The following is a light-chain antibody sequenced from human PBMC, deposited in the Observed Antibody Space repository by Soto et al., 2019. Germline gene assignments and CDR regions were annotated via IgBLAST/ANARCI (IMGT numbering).Light chain of an antibody. Sequence: DIPMTQSPSSLSACVGDRVTITCRASQSISSYLNWYQQKPGKAPKLLIYKASTLKSGVPSRFSGSGSGTEFTLTISSLQPEDFATYYCLQHNSYPWTFGQGTKVDI. J-gene: IGKJ1*01. CDR1: QSISSY. V-gene: IGKV1-17*01. CDR3: LQHNSYPWT. CDR2: KAS.